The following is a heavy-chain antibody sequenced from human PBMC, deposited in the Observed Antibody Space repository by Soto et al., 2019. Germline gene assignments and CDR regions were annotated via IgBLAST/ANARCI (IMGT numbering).Heavy chain of an antibody. CDR3: ARRPLVRGIIPYYFDS. CDR2: IYYSGSA. CDR1: GGSINNSSFY. V-gene: IGHV4-39*01. Sequence: SETLSLTCTVSGGSINNSSFYWVWVRQPPGKRLEWIGSIYYSGSAYYNPSLKSRLTISVDTSKNQFSLNLSSVTAADTAVYFCARRPLVRGIIPYYFDSWGQGTLVTVYS. J-gene: IGHJ4*02. D-gene: IGHD3-10*01.